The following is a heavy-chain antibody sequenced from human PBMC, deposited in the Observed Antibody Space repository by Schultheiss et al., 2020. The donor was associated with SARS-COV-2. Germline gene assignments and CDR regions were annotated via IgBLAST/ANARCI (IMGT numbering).Heavy chain of an antibody. CDR1: GGSISSGGYS. D-gene: IGHD6-19*01. J-gene: IGHJ2*01. CDR2: IYHSGST. CDR3: ARGAPTVPYSSGWIYFDL. V-gene: IGHV4-30-2*01. Sequence: SETLSLTCAVSGGSISSGGYSWSWIRQPPGKGLEWIGYIYHSGSTNYNPSLKSRVTISVDTSKNQFSLKLSSVTAADTAVYYCARGAPTVPYSSGWIYFDLWGRGTLVTVSS.